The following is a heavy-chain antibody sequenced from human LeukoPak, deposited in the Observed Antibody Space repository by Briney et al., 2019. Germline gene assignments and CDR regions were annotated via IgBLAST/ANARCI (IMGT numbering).Heavy chain of an antibody. D-gene: IGHD1-1*01. J-gene: IGHJ4*02. CDR2: ISSSGSTI. V-gene: IGHV3-48*03. Sequence: QSGGSLRLSCAASGFTFSSYEMNWVRQAPGKGLEWVSYISSSGSTIYYADSVKGRFTISRDNAKNSLYLQMNSLRAEDTAVYYCARFAMTRKLERLISSLYFDYWGREPWSPSPQ. CDR3: ARFAMTRKLERLISSLYFDY. CDR1: GFTFSSYE.